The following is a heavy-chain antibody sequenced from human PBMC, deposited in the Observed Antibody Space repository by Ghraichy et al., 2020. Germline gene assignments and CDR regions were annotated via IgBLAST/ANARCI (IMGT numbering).Heavy chain of an antibody. D-gene: IGHD1-7*01. CDR1: GEPFSGYY. Sequence: SETLSLTCAVYGEPFSGYYWSWIRQPPGKGLEWIGEINHGGNTFYNVSLKGRLSMSIDTSKNQFSLNLRSVTAADTAVYYCARCRRELRRFDYWGQGTLVTVSS. CDR3: ARCRRELRRFDY. CDR2: INHGGNT. J-gene: IGHJ4*02. V-gene: IGHV4-34*01.